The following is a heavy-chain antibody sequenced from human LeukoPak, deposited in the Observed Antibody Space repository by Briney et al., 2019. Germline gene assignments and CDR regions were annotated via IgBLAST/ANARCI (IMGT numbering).Heavy chain of an antibody. CDR2: ISYDGSNK. J-gene: IGHJ4*02. CDR1: GFTFSSYG. V-gene: IGHV3-30*18. CDR3: AKGIAVASFDY. Sequence: GGSLRLSCAASGFTFSSYGMHWVRQAPGKGLEWVAVISYDGSNKYYADSVKGRFTISRDNSKNTLYLQMNSLRAEDTAVYYYAKGIAVASFDYWGQGTLVTVSS. D-gene: IGHD6-19*01.